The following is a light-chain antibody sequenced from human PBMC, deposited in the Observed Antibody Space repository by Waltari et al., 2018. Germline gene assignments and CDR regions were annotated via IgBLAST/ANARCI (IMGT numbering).Light chain of an antibody. CDR3: QQYSSSLYT. V-gene: IGKV3-20*01. CDR1: QSVSRDY. CDR2: AAS. Sequence: EIVLTQSLGTLSLSPGERATLSCSASQSVSRDYLALYQQKPGQAPKLLISAASSRATGIPGRFSGSGSGTHFTLTIGRLEPEDFAVYYCQQYSSSLYTFGQGTKVEI. J-gene: IGKJ2*01.